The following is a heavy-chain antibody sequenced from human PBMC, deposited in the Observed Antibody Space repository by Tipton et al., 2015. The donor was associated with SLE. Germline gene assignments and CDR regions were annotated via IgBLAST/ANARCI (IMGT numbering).Heavy chain of an antibody. CDR1: GVSISSGGFY. CDR3: ARDSTSGWHDY. J-gene: IGHJ4*02. Sequence: TLSLTCTVSGVSISSGGFYWSWIRQHPGKGLEWIGYIYYSGRTYYNPSLKSPVTISVDTSKNQFSLKLSSVTAADTAVYYCARDSTSGWHDYWGQGTLVTVSS. CDR2: IYYSGRT. V-gene: IGHV4-31*01. D-gene: IGHD6-25*01.